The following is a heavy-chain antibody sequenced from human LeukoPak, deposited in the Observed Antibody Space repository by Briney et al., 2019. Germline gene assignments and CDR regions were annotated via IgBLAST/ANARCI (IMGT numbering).Heavy chain of an antibody. J-gene: IGHJ4*02. CDR3: ARRRYNWNAIDY. V-gene: IGHV3-11*01. D-gene: IGHD1-20*01. CDR2: ISSSGSTL. Sequence: PGGSLRLSCAASGFIFSDYYMSWIRQAPGKGLEWVSYISSSGSTLYYADSVKGRITISRDNAKNSLYLQMNSLRAEDTAVYYCARRRYNWNAIDYWGQGTLVTVSS. CDR1: GFIFSDYY.